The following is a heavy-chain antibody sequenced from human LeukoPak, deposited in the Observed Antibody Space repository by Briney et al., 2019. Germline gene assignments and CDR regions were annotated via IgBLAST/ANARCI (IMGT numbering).Heavy chain of an antibody. V-gene: IGHV4-59*01. J-gene: IGHJ6*02. CDR1: GGSISSYY. CDR2: IYYGGST. D-gene: IGHD5-12*01. Sequence: SETLSLTCTVSGGSISSYYWSWIRQPPGKGLEWIGYIYYGGSTNYNPSLKSRVTISVDTSKNQFSLKLSSVTAADTAMYYCARVRGSGYDPYYYYGMDVWGQGTTVTVSS. CDR3: ARVRGSGYDPYYYYGMDV.